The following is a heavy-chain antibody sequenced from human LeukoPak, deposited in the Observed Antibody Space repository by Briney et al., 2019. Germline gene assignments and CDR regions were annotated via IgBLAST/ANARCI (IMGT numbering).Heavy chain of an antibody. Sequence: GGSLRLSCAASGFTFSSYGMHWVRQAPGKGLGWVAVISYDGSNKYYADSVKGRFTISRDNSKNTLYLQMNSLRAEDTAVYYCATSGSMVRGVTTDYWGQGTLVTVSS. V-gene: IGHV3-30*03. CDR1: GFTFSSYG. CDR3: ATSGSMVRGVTTDY. CDR2: ISYDGSNK. J-gene: IGHJ4*02. D-gene: IGHD3-10*01.